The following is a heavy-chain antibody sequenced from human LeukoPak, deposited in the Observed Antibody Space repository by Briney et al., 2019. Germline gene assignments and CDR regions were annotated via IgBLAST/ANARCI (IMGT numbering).Heavy chain of an antibody. V-gene: IGHV4-39*01. CDR2: IYYSWST. CDR3: ARLLYSSSWYWDYFDY. J-gene: IGHJ4*02. Sequence: SETLSLTCTVSGGSISSSSYYWGWIRQPPGKGLEWIGSIYYSWSTYYNPSLKSRVTISVDTSKNQFSLKLSSVTAADTAVYYCARLLYSSSWYWDYFDYWGQGTLVTVSS. CDR1: GGSISSSSYY. D-gene: IGHD6-13*01.